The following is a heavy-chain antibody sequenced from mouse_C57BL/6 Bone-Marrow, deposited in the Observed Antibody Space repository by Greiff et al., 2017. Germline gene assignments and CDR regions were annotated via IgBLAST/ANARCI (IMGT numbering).Heavy chain of an antibody. CDR2: IDPSDSCT. CDR1: GYTFTSYW. Sequence: QVQLQQSGAELVMPGASVKLSCKASGYTFTSYWMHWVKQRPGQGLEWIGDIDPSDSCTNYNQKFKGKSTLTVDKSSSTAYMQLSSLTSEDSAVYDCALYDYDEDWFDYWGQGTLVTVSA. D-gene: IGHD2-4*01. CDR3: ALYDYDEDWFDY. V-gene: IGHV1-69*01. J-gene: IGHJ3*01.